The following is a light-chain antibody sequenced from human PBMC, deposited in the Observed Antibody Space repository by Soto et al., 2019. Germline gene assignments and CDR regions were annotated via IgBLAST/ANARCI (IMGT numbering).Light chain of an antibody. V-gene: IGKV1-9*01. CDR1: QGSNSY. CDR3: QQLNSYPRT. Sequence: DIQLTQSPSVLSASVGDRVTITCRASQGSNSYLAWYQQKPGKVPKLLIYAASTLHSGVPSRFSGSGSGTEFPLTISSRQPEAFATYYCQQLNSYPRTFGPGTKVEIK. CDR2: AAS. J-gene: IGKJ1*01.